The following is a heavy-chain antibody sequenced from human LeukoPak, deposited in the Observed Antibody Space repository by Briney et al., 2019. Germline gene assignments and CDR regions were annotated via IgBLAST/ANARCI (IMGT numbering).Heavy chain of an antibody. CDR1: GFTFSSYW. CDR2: INQDGSEK. V-gene: IGHV3-7*01. J-gene: IGHJ4*02. D-gene: IGHD3-3*01. Sequence: GGSLRLSCAASGFTFSSYWMSRVRQAPGKGLEWVGNINQDGSEKNYVDSVKGRFTISRDNARNSLFLQMNSLRGEDTAVYHCARVKIGITIFDYWGQGTLVTVSS. CDR3: ARVKIGITIFDY.